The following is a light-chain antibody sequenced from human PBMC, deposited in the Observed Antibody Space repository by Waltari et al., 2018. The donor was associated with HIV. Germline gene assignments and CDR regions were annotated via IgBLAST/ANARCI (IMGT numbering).Light chain of an antibody. CDR3: QQCLTVPVT. CDR2: WAS. CDR1: QSVFYASTNKNY. V-gene: IGKV4-1*01. Sequence: DIVMTPAPDSLAVSLGERATINCKSSQSVFYASTNKNYLTWFQQRPGQPPKVLIKWASIRESGVPDRFSGSGSGTEFTLTISSLQAEDVAVYYCQQCLTVPVTFGGGTKVEIK. J-gene: IGKJ4*01.